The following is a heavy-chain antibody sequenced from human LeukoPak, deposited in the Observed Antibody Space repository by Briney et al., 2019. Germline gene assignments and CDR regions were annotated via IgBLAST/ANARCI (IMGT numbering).Heavy chain of an antibody. CDR1: GFTFSSYS. CDR3: ARDFRGGSNYYYGMDV. V-gene: IGHV3-48*01. J-gene: IGHJ6*02. Sequence: GGSLRLSCAASGFTFSSYSMNWVRQAPGKGLEWVSYISSSSSTIYYADSVKGRSTISRDNAKNSLYLQMNSLRAEDTAVYYCARDFRGGSNYYYGMDVWGQGTTVTVSS. D-gene: IGHD3-10*01. CDR2: ISSSSSTI.